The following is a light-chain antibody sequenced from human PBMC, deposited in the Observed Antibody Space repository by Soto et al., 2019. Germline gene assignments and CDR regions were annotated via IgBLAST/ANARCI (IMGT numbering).Light chain of an antibody. CDR3: AAWDDSLNAL. Sequence: QSVLTQPPSASGTPGQRVTISCSGSTSNIGTNYVYWYQQLPGTAPRLLMYSTNKRPSGVPDRFSGSKSGTSAFLAITGLRSEDEANYYCAAWDDSLNALFGTGTKLTVL. V-gene: IGLV1-47*02. CDR2: STN. J-gene: IGLJ1*01. CDR1: TSNIGTNY.